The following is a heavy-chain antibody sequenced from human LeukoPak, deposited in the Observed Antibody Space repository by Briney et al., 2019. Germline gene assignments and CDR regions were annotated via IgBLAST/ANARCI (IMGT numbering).Heavy chain of an antibody. CDR2: VQKVGTYE. Sequence: PGGSLRLSCAASGFSLSNFDMHWVRRAPGKGLEWVAFVQKVGTYEKYGDSVKGRFTISRDNSKNTLYLQMNFLRVEDTAVYYCANIPNSSGPDYWGQGSLVTVSS. V-gene: IGHV3-30*02. CDR3: ANIPNSSGPDY. J-gene: IGHJ4*02. CDR1: GFSLSNFD. D-gene: IGHD7-27*01.